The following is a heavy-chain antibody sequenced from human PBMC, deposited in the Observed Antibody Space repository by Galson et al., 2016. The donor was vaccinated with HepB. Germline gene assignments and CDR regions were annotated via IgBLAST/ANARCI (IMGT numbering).Heavy chain of an antibody. D-gene: IGHD6-19*01. CDR3: ATRAVAGTIETAYYFDY. V-gene: IGHV3-23*01. CDR2: IRGSGDST. J-gene: IGHJ4*02. CDR1: GFTFSSYT. Sequence: SLRLSCAASGFTFSSYTMSWVRQAPGEGLEWVSAIRGSGDSTYYADSVKGRFTISRDNSKNTLYLQMNSLRAEDTAVYYCATRAVAGTIETAYYFDYWGQGTLVTVPS.